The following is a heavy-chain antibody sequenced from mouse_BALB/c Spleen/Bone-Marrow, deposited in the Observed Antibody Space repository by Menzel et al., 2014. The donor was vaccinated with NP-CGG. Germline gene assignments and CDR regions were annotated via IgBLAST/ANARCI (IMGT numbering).Heavy chain of an antibody. CDR1: GFTFSSYT. CDR3: ARQGAYYGNYKYFDV. V-gene: IGHV5-12-2*01. CDR2: ISSGGGST. J-gene: IGHJ1*01. Sequence: EVQRVESGGGLVQPGGSLKLSCAASGFTFSSYTMSWVRQTPEKRLEWVAYISSGGGSTYYPDTVKGRFTISRDNAKNTLYLQMSSLKSEDTAMYYCARQGAYYGNYKYFDVWGAGTTVTVSS. D-gene: IGHD2-10*01.